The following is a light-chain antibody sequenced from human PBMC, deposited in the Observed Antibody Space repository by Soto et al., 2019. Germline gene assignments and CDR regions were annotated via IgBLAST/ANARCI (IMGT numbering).Light chain of an antibody. J-gene: IGLJ1*01. CDR3: CLYAVPFYV. CDR2: DVS. CDR1: SSDVGTYDF. Sequence: QSVLTQPRSVSGSPGQSVTISCTGTSSDVGTYDFVSWYQQHPGKAPRLMIFDVSERPSGVPDRFSGSKSGNTASLTISGLQAEDEADYSCCLYAVPFYVFGTGTKVNV. V-gene: IGLV2-11*01.